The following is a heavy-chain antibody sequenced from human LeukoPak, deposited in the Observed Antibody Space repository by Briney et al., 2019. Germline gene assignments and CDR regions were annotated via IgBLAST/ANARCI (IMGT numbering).Heavy chain of an antibody. CDR2: ISSSSSSV. CDR3: ARDINSVAFDM. V-gene: IGHV3-21*01. Sequence: GGSLRLTRAASGLTFSGHTINWVRQAPGKGLEWVLCISSSSSSVYYADSVKGRFTISRDNAKNSVYLQMDNMRADDTAVYYCARDINSVAFDMWGQGTMVTVSS. D-gene: IGHD3-10*01. CDR1: GLTFSGHT. J-gene: IGHJ3*02.